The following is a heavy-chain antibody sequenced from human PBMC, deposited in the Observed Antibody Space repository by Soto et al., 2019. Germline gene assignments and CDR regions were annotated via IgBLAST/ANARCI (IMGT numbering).Heavy chain of an antibody. CDR2: IYHSGST. V-gene: IGHV4-4*02. CDR3: ARSPIAAAGTAILAFDY. Sequence: QVQLQESGPGLVKPSGTLSLTCAVSGGSISRSNWWSWVRQPPGKGLEWIGEIYHSGSTNYNPSLKSRVTIPVDKSKHQFSLKLSSVTAADTAVYYCARSPIAAAGTAILAFDYWGQGTLVTVSS. D-gene: IGHD6-13*01. J-gene: IGHJ4*02. CDR1: GGSISRSNW.